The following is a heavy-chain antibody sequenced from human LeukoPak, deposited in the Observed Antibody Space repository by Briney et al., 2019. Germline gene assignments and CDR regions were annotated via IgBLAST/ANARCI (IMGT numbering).Heavy chain of an antibody. V-gene: IGHV3-30*18. J-gene: IGHJ6*02. CDR1: GFTFSSYG. CDR2: ISYDGSNK. D-gene: IGHD1-1*01. CDR3: AKDMFTNNWSDYYYYGMDV. Sequence: PGGSLRLSCAASGFTFSSYGIHWVRQAPGKGLEWVAVISYDGSNKYYADSVKGRFTISRDNSKNTLYLQMNSLRAEDTAVYYCAKDMFTNNWSDYYYYGMDVWGQGTTVTVSS.